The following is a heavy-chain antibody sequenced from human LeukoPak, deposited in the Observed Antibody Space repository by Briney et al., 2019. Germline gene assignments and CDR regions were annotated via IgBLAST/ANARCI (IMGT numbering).Heavy chain of an antibody. D-gene: IGHD3-3*01. V-gene: IGHV4-4*02. CDR3: ARGPSKTIFGVVQSWFDP. CDR2: IYHSGST. CDR1: GDSISNNYW. Sequence: PSGTLSLTCAVSGDSISNNYWWRWVRQFPGKGLEWIGEIYHSGSTNYNPSLKSRVTISVDTSKNQFSLKLSSVTAADTAVYYCARGPSKTIFGVVQSWFDPWGQGTLVTVSS. J-gene: IGHJ5*02.